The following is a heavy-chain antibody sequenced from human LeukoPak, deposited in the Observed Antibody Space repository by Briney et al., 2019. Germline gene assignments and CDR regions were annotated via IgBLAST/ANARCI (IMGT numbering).Heavy chain of an antibody. D-gene: IGHD6-6*01. J-gene: IGHJ4*02. CDR3: ARDREGIAPRPFDY. Sequence: XWVXSISSSSSYIYYADSVKGRFTISRDNAKNSLYLQMNSLRAEDTAVYYCARDREGIAPRPFDYWGQGTLVTVSS. CDR2: ISSSSSYI. V-gene: IGHV3-21*01.